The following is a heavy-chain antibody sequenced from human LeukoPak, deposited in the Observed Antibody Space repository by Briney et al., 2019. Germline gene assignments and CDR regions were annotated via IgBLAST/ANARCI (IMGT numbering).Heavy chain of an antibody. Sequence: SVKVSCKASGGTFSSYAISWVRQAPGQGLEWMGGIIPIFGTANYAQKFQGRVTITADESTSTAYMELSSLRSEDTAVYYCARGLILFGEVLYQTPEYLLHIDVWGKGTTVTISS. V-gene: IGHV1-69*13. CDR3: ARGLILFGEVLYQTPEYLLHIDV. J-gene: IGHJ6*03. CDR2: IIPIFGTA. D-gene: IGHD3-10*02. CDR1: GGTFSSYA.